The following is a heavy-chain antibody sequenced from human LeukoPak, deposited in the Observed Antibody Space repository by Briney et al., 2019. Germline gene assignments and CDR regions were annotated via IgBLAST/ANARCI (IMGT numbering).Heavy chain of an antibody. V-gene: IGHV1-2*02. CDR2: INPKSGGT. CDR3: ARVPPTIVVVITTGDFDS. CDR1: GYTFTGYY. J-gene: IGHJ4*02. D-gene: IGHD3-22*01. Sequence: ASVKVSCKASGYTFTGYYIHWVRQAPGQGLEWMGLINPKSGGTNYAKKFLGRVTMTRDTSISTAYMELRRFRSDDRAVYYCARVPPTIVVVITTGDFDSWGQGTLVTVSS.